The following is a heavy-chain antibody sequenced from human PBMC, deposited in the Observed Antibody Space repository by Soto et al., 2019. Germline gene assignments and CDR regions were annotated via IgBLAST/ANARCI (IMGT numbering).Heavy chain of an antibody. CDR1: GGSISSGGYY. V-gene: IGHV4-31*03. J-gene: IGHJ4*02. Sequence: PSETLSLTCTVSGGSISSGGYYWSWIRQHPGKGLEWIGYIYYSGSTYYNPSLKSRVTISVDTSKNQFSLKLSSVTAADTAVYYCARGFSGYYHEFDYWGQGTLVTVSS. D-gene: IGHD3-22*01. CDR2: IYYSGST. CDR3: ARGFSGYYHEFDY.